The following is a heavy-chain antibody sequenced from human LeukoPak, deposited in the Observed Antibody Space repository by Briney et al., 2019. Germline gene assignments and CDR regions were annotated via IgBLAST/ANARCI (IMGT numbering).Heavy chain of an antibody. V-gene: IGHV3-66*01. Sequence: PGGSLRLSCAASGFTFSSNWMTWVRQHPGKGLDWVSVIFSGRNTYYADSVKGRFTISTDNSKNTLDLQMNSLRAEDTAVYYCARTVPGYCSGGSCLGYWGQGTLVTVSS. J-gene: IGHJ4*02. D-gene: IGHD2-15*01. CDR2: IFSGRNT. CDR3: ARTVPGYCSGGSCLGY. CDR1: GFTFSSNW.